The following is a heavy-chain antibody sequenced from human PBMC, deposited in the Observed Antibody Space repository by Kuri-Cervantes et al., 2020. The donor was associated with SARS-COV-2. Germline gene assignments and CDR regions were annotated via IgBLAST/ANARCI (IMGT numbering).Heavy chain of an antibody. CDR1: GLTFSSYA. D-gene: IGHD5-12*01. J-gene: IGHJ4*02. CDR3: AIDPRTVATRLPGY. Sequence: LSLTCAASGLTFSSYAMHWVRQAPGKGLEWVAVISYDGSNKYYADSVKGRFTISRDNSKNTLYLQMNSLRAEDTAVYYCAIDPRTVATRLPGYWGQGTLVTVSS. CDR2: ISYDGSNK. V-gene: IGHV3-30*04.